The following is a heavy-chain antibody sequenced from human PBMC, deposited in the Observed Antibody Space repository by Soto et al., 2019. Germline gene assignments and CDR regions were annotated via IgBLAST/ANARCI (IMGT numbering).Heavy chain of an antibody. V-gene: IGHV3-49*04. D-gene: IGHD2-15*01. J-gene: IGHJ4*02. Sequence: GWSLRLACTASVFTFVDYAMRWVRQAPGKGLEWVGFIRSKAYGGTTEYAASVKGRFTISRDDSKSIAYLQMNSLKTEDTAVYYCTRDGPWSTFDYWGQGTLVTVSS. CDR3: TRDGPWSTFDY. CDR1: VFTFVDYA. CDR2: IRSKAYGGTT.